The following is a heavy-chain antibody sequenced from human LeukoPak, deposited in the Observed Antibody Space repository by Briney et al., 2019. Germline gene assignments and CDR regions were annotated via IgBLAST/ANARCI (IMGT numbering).Heavy chain of an antibody. D-gene: IGHD6-13*01. CDR3: ARGSIAAAHFDY. J-gene: IGHJ4*02. CDR2: INHSGST. Sequence: PSETLSLTCAVSGGSFSGYYWSWIRQPPGKGLEWIGEINHSGSTNYNPSLKSRVTISVDTSKNQFSLKLSSVTAADTAVYYCARGSIAAAHFDYWGQGTLVTVSS. V-gene: IGHV4-34*01. CDR1: GGSFSGYY.